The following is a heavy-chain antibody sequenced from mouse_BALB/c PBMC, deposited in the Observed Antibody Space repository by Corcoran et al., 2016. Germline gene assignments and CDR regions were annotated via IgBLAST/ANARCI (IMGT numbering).Heavy chain of an antibody. D-gene: IGHD3-2*01. CDR3: ARQLGLPLDY. V-gene: IGHV1-69*02. CDR1: GYTFTSYW. CDR2: IDPSDSDT. Sequence: QVQLQQPGAELVKPGAPVKLSCKASGYTFTSYWMNWVKQRPGRGLEWIGRIDPSDSDTHYNQKFKDKATLTVDKSSSTAYIQLSSLTSEDSAVYYCARQLGLPLDYWGQGTTLTVSS. J-gene: IGHJ2*01.